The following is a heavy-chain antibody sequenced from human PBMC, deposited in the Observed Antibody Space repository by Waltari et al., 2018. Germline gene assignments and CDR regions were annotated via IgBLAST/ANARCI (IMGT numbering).Heavy chain of an antibody. CDR1: GGSISSYY. CDR2: IDYSGRP. J-gene: IGHJ3*02. CDR3: ARDLGVVVIGGAFDI. Sequence: QVQLQESGPGLVKPSETLSLTCTVSGGSISSYYWSWIRQPPGKGLEWSWDIDYSGRPTYNPSLKSRVTISVDTSKNQFSLKLSAVPAADTAVYYCARDLGVVVIGGAFDIWGQGTMVTVSS. D-gene: IGHD2-21*01. V-gene: IGHV4-59*01.